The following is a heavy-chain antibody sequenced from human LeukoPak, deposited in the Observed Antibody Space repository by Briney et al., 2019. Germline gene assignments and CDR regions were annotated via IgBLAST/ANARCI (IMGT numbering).Heavy chain of an antibody. CDR3: ARVRRELLDYSFDY. CDR2: ISAYDGNT. V-gene: IGHV1-18*01. D-gene: IGHD1-7*01. J-gene: IGHJ4*02. CDR1: GYTFTSYG. Sequence: ASVKVSCKASGYTFTSYGISWVRQAPGQGLEWMGWISAYDGNTNYAQKFQGRVTMTTDTSTNTAYMELRSLRSDDTAVYYCARVRRELLDYSFDYWGQGTLVTVSS.